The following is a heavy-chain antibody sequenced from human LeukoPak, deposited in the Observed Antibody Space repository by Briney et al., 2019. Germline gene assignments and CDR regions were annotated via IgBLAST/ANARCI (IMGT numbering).Heavy chain of an antibody. CDR1: GFTFSDYY. CDR2: ISSSGSML. D-gene: IGHD6-13*01. CDR3: TRRPYSSSWYYFDY. Sequence: GGSLRLSCTVSGFTFSDYYMSWVRQAPGKGLEWVSYISSSGSMLHYADSVEGRFTISRDNGKSSLYLQMSSLRVEDSAVYYCTRRPYSSSWYYFDYWGQGTLVTVSS. J-gene: IGHJ4*02. V-gene: IGHV3-11*04.